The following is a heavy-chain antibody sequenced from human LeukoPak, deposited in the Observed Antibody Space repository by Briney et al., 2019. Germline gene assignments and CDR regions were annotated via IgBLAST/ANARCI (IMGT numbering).Heavy chain of an antibody. D-gene: IGHD3-3*01. CDR2: IWYDGSNK. CDR1: GFTFSSYG. V-gene: IGHV3-33*06. Sequence: GGSLRLSCAASGFTFSSYGMHWVRQAPGKGLEWVAVIWYDGSNKYYADSVKGRFTISRDNSKNTLYLQMNSLRAEDTAVYYCAKGNVFWSGYLDYWGQGTLVTVSS. CDR3: AKGNVFWSGYLDY. J-gene: IGHJ4*02.